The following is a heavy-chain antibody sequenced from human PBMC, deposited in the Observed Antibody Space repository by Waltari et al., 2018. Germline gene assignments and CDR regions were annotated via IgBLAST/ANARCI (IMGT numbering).Heavy chain of an antibody. CDR2: IYYSGST. CDR3: ARVGKLGYCSSTSCYTGAFDI. J-gene: IGHJ3*02. Sequence: QVQLQESGPGLVKPSETLSLTCTVSGGSTSSYYWSWIRQHPVKGQEWIGYIYYSGSTNYNPSLKSRVTISVDTSKNQFSLKLSSVTAADTAVYYCARVGKLGYCSSTSCYTGAFDIWGQGTMVTVSS. V-gene: IGHV4-59*01. CDR1: GGSTSSYY. D-gene: IGHD2-2*02.